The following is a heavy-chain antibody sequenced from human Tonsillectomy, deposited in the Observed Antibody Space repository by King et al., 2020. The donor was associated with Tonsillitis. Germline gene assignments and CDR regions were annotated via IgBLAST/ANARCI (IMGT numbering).Heavy chain of an antibody. Sequence: DVQLVESGGGLIRPGGSLRLSCAASGLTFSNTWMSWVRQAPGKGLELGGRIKSNTDGGTTDYAGTVKGRFTISRDDSKNMLYLQMNSLKTEDTAVYYCTTDGLFEAWGQGTLVTVSS. CDR2: IKSNTDGGTT. D-gene: IGHD3-10*01. CDR1: GLTFSNTW. J-gene: IGHJ4*02. CDR3: TTDGLFEA. V-gene: IGHV3-15*01.